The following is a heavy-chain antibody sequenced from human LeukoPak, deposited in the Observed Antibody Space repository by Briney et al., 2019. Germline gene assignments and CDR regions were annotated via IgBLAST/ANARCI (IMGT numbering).Heavy chain of an antibody. V-gene: IGHV3-48*01. J-gene: IGHJ3*02. CDR3: SGAFDI. Sequence: GGSLRLSCAASGFTFSSYSMNWDRQAPGKGLEWVSYISSSSSTIYYADSVKGRFTISRDNAKNSLYLQMNSLRAEDTAVYYCSGAFDIWGQGTMVTVSS. CDR1: GFTFSSYS. CDR2: ISSSSSTI.